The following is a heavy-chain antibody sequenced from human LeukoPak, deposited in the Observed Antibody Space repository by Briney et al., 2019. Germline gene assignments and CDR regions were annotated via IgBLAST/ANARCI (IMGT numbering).Heavy chain of an antibody. CDR3: ARHGNIVVIPDASKAFDI. D-gene: IGHD2-2*01. CDR2: VYFDGDT. V-gene: IGHV4-39*01. Sequence: SETLSLTCTVSGDSIHSVYYFWGWIRQPPGKGLEWIGSVYFDGDTSYSPSLKSRVIISVDTSKNQFSLNLTSVTAADTAVYFCARHGNIVVIPDASKAFDIWGQGTMVTVS. J-gene: IGHJ3*02. CDR1: GDSIHSVYYF.